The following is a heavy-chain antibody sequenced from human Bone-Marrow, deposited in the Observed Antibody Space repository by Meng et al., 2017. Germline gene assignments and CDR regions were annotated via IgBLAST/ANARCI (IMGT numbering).Heavy chain of an antibody. CDR1: GVSVNSGSYA. Sequence: QVQLQESGPGLVRPAETLSLTCTFSGVSVNSGSYAWSWIRQPPGKGLXGIGNIYYSGTTNYNPSLKRRVTISIDASKNQFSLMLSSLTAADTAVYYCARGQYYWGQGTLVTVSS. J-gene: IGHJ4*02. V-gene: IGHV4-61*01. CDR3: ARGQYY. CDR2: IYYSGTT.